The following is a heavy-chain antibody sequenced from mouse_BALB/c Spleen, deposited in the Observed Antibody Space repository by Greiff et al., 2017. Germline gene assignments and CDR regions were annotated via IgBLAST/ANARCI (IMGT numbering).Heavy chain of an antibody. V-gene: IGHV1S127*01. CDR3: TRYNHRTARASWFAY. Sequence: QVQLQQSGAELVKPGASVKMSCKASGYTFTSYWMHWVKQRPGQGLEWIGVIDPSDSYTSYNQKFKGKATLTVDTSSSTAYMQLSSLTSEDSAVYYCTRYNHRTARASWFAYWGQGTLVTVSA. CDR2: IDPSDSYT. D-gene: IGHD3-2*01. J-gene: IGHJ3*01. CDR1: GYTFTSYW.